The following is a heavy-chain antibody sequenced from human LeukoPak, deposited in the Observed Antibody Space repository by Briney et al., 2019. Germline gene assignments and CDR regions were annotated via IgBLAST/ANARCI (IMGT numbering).Heavy chain of an antibody. Sequence: PGGSLRLSCAASGFTFSSYEMNWVRQAPGKGLEWVSYISSSGSTIYYADSVKGRFTISRDNSKNTLYLQMNSLRAEDTAVYYCAKEGGGSCLDYWGQGTLVTVSS. V-gene: IGHV3-48*03. CDR3: AKEGGGSCLDY. J-gene: IGHJ4*02. D-gene: IGHD2-15*01. CDR2: ISSSGSTI. CDR1: GFTFSSYE.